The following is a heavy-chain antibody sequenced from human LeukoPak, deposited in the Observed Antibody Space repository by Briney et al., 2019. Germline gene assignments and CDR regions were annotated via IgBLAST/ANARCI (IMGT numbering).Heavy chain of an antibody. CDR1: GSTFTDYF. CDR3: GRNRLGKALDI. Sequence: GASVKLSCKASGSTFTDYFIHWVRQGQGQGLEKMGWIGPKSGDTSYSQKFQGRVTVTRDTSISTAYMDLSRLRFDDTAVYYCGRNRLGKALDIWGQGTMVTVSS. J-gene: IGHJ3*02. D-gene: IGHD7-27*01. V-gene: IGHV1-2*02. CDR2: IGPKSGDT.